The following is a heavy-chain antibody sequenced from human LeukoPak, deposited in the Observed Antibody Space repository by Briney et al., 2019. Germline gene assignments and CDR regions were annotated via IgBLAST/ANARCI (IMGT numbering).Heavy chain of an antibody. Sequence: SETLSLACAVYGGSFSGYYWSWIRQPPGKGLEWFGEINRSGSTNYNPSLKSRVTISVDTSKNQFSLKLSSVTAADTAVYYCARTPYYYGSGRRKYYFDYWGQGTLVTVSS. CDR1: GGSFSGYY. CDR2: INRSGST. V-gene: IGHV4-34*01. CDR3: ARTPYYYGSGRRKYYFDY. J-gene: IGHJ4*02. D-gene: IGHD3-10*01.